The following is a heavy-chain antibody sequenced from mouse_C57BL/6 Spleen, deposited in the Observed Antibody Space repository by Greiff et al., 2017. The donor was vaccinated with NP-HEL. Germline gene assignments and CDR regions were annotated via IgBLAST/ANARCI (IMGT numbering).Heavy chain of an antibody. CDR3: AVITTVVRAY. CDR1: GYTFTSYG. Sequence: VQLQESGAELARPGASVKLSCKASGYTFTSYGISWVKQRTGQGLEWIGEIYPRSGNTYSNEKFKGQATLTADKSSSTAYMELRSLTSEDSAVYFCAVITTVVRAYWGQGTLVTVSA. D-gene: IGHD1-1*01. J-gene: IGHJ3*01. CDR2: IYPRSGNT. V-gene: IGHV1-81*01.